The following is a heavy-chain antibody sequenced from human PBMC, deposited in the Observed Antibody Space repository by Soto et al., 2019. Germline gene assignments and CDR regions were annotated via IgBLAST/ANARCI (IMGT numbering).Heavy chain of an antibody. J-gene: IGHJ3*02. CDR2: IIPILDET. CDR1: GGSFRSHA. D-gene: IGHD4-17*01. V-gene: IGHV1-69*02. Sequence: QIQLVQSGAEVKKPGSSVRVSCKASGGSFRSHAVTWVRQAPGQGLEWMGRIIPILDETKVAQKFQDRVTMTADKSPSTVYMDLSSLTSEDTAMYFCSVGDDDDYRNPRDAAVDIWGQGTKVTVSS. CDR3: SVGDDDDYRNPRDAAVDI.